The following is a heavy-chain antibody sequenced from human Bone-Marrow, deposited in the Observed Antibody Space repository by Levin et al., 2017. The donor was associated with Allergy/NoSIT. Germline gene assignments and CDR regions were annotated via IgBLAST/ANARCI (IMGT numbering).Heavy chain of an antibody. D-gene: IGHD3-9*01. CDR2: ISYDGSSD. J-gene: IGHJ4*02. Sequence: PGGSLRLSCAASGFTFSSHGMHWVRQAPGKGLEWVSVISYDGSSDYYGDSVRGRFTISRDNSKNTLYLQMNSLRAEDTAMYYCVKIGGGGLRYFDWFASHFDIWGQGTLVIVSS. CDR3: VKIGGGGLRYFDWFASHFDI. V-gene: IGHV3-30*18. CDR1: GFTFSSHG.